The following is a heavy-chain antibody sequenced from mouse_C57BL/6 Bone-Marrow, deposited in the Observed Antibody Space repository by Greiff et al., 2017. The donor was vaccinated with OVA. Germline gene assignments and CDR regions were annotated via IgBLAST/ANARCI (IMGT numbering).Heavy chain of an antibody. V-gene: IGHV5-15*01. D-gene: IGHD2-3*01. CDR1: GFTFSDYG. Sequence: EVKLVESGGGLVQPGGSLKLSCAASGFTFSDYGMAWVRQAPRKGPEWVAFISNLAYSIYYADTVTGRFTISRENAKNTLYLEMSSLRSEDTAMYYGASLYDGYYVAWFAYWGQGTLVTVSA. CDR2: ISNLAYSI. J-gene: IGHJ3*01. CDR3: ASLYDGYYVAWFAY.